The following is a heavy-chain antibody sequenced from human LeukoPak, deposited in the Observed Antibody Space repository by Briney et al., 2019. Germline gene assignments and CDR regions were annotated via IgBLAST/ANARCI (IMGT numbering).Heavy chain of an antibody. CDR2: ISAYNGNT. J-gene: IGHJ4*02. CDR1: GYTFTSYG. V-gene: IGHV1-18*01. D-gene: IGHD2-21*02. Sequence: ASVKVSCNASGYTFTSYGISWVRQAPGQGLEWMGWISAYNGNTNYAQKLQGRVTMTIDTSTSTAYMELRSLRSDDTAVYYCARVGYGDFYFDYWGQGTLVTVSS. CDR3: ARVGYGDFYFDY.